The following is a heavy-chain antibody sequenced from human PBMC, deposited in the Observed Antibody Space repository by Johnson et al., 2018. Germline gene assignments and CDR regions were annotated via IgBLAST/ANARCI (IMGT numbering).Heavy chain of an antibody. J-gene: IGHJ3*02. D-gene: IGHD2-2*01. Sequence: QVQLVESGAEVKKXGASXKVXCKASGYTFTSYYMHWVRQAPGQGLEWMGIINPSGGSTSYAQKFQGRVTMPRDTSTSTVYMELSSLRSEDTAVYYCAREGIVVVPAAHSNSGAFDIWGQGTMVTVSS. V-gene: IGHV1-46*01. CDR3: AREGIVVVPAAHSNSGAFDI. CDR1: GYTFTSYY. CDR2: INPSGGST.